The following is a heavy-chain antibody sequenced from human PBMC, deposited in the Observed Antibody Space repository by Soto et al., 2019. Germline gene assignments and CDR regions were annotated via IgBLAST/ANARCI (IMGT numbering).Heavy chain of an antibody. J-gene: IGHJ6*01. V-gene: IGHV3-7*01. D-gene: IGHD6-13*01. Sequence: EVQLVESGGGLVQPGGSLRLSCVDSGFTFSSYWMRWVRQAPVKGLEWVGNIKQDGSEENYADSVKGRFSTARDNAKSPMYLQMNSLGVEDTAVYYCARIAASGRGWDVWGQGTTVVVSS. CDR3: ARIAASGRGWDV. CDR2: IKQDGSEE. CDR1: GFTFSSYW.